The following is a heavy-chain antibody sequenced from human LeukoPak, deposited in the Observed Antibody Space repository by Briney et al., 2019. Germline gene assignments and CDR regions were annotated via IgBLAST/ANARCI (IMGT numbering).Heavy chain of an antibody. CDR2: IYYNRGT. J-gene: IGHJ4*02. V-gene: IGHV4-39*01. CDR3: ARLLVGVITTDSGDC. CDR1: SDSISNSAYH. Sequence: PSETLSLTCTVSSDSISNSAYHWGWIRQPPGRGLEWIGTIYYNRGTYYNPSLKSRVTISVDTSKNQFSLKLSSVTAADTAMYYCARLLVGVITTDSGDCRGQGTLVTVSS. D-gene: IGHD3-22*01.